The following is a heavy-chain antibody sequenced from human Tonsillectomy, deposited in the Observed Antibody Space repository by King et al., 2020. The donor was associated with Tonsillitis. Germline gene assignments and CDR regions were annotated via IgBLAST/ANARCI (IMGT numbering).Heavy chain of an antibody. CDR1: GYTFSAHY. CDR2: INPNRGGT. V-gene: IGHV1-2*02. CDR3: ARDRGRYSIWDAFDI. J-gene: IGHJ3*02. D-gene: IGHD4-11*01. Sequence: QLVQSGAEEKKPGASVKVSCKASGYTFSAHYVQWVRQAPGRGLEWMGWINPNRGGTNFAQKFQGRVTLTRDTSISTAYMQLNNLSSDDTAVYFCARDRGRYSIWDAFDIWGQGTMVTVSS.